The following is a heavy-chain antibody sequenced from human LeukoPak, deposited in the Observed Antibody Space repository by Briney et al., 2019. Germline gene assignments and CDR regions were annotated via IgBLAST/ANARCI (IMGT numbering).Heavy chain of an antibody. CDR3: AKGQLVDYGMDV. Sequence: GGSLRLSCAASGFTLSSYAMRWVRQAPGKGLEWVAVMSYDGGHKYYADSVKGRFTISRDNSKNTLYLQMNSLRAEDTAVYYCAKGQLVDYGMDVWGQGTTVTVSS. CDR1: GFTLSSYA. CDR2: MSYDGGHK. D-gene: IGHD2-15*01. V-gene: IGHV3-30*18. J-gene: IGHJ6*02.